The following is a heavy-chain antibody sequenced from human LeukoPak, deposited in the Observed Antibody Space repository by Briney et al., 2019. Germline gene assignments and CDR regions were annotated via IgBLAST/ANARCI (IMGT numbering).Heavy chain of an antibody. CDR1: GGTFSSYA. D-gene: IGHD6-19*01. CDR3: ARDSLDHSGLAV. V-gene: IGHV1-69*04. J-gene: IGHJ4*02. Sequence: SVKVSCKASGGTFSSYAISWVRQAPGQGLEWMGRIIPILDIAKYAQKFQGRVTITADKSTSTAYMELSSLRSEDTAVYYCARDSLDHSGLAVWGQGTLVTVSS. CDR2: IIPILDIA.